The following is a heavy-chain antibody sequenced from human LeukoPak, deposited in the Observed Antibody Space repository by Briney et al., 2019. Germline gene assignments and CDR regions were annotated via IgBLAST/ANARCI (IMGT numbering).Heavy chain of an antibody. D-gene: IGHD3-10*01. Sequence: ASVKVSCKASGYTFTSYAIHWVRQAPGQRLEWMGWINAGNGNTKYSQKFQGRVTMTRDTSARTAYMELSSLRSEDTAVYYCARRSALLRFGDQYNGGFDYWGQGTLVTVSS. CDR3: ARRSALLRFGDQYNGGFDY. CDR1: GYTFTSYA. CDR2: INAGNGNT. J-gene: IGHJ4*02. V-gene: IGHV1-3*01.